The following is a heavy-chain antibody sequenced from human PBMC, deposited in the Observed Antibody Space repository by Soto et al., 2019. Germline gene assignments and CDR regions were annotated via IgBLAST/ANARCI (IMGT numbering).Heavy chain of an antibody. CDR3: AHKGGGDRILDY. Sequence: QITLKESGPTLVKPTQTLTLTCTFSGFSLSASGVGVGWIRQPPGKALEWLAIIYWDDAKHYSPSLKSSLTITKATSKNQVVLTMTTLDPVDTATYYCAHKGGGDRILDYWGQGTLVTVSS. CDR2: IYWDDAK. V-gene: IGHV2-5*02. J-gene: IGHJ4*02. D-gene: IGHD3-16*01. CDR1: GFSLSASGVG.